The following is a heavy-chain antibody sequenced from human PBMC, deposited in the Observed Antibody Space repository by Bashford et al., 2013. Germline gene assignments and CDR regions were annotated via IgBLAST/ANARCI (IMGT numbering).Heavy chain of an antibody. CDR3: ARAPLEWLSGYYYYGMDV. D-gene: IGHD3-3*01. Sequence: VRQAPGKGLEWVSYISSTTYMMYYADSVKGRFTISRDNAKNSLFLQMDSLRAEDTALYYCARAPLEWLSGYYYYGMDVWGQGTTVTVSS. V-gene: IGHV3-48*03. J-gene: IGHJ6*02. CDR2: ISSTTYMM.